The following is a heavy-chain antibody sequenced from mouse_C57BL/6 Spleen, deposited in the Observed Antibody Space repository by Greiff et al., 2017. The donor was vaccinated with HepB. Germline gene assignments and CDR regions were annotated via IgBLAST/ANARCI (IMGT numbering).Heavy chain of an antibody. Sequence: QVQLQQPGAELVMPGASVKLSCKASGYTFTSYWMHWVKQRPGQGLEWIGEIDPSDSYTYYNQKFKGKSTLTVDKSSSTAYMQLSSLTSEDSAVYYCTRYYYYGSGGYFDYWGQGTTLTVSS. J-gene: IGHJ2*01. CDR2: IDPSDSYT. CDR3: TRYYYYGSGGYFDY. D-gene: IGHD1-1*01. V-gene: IGHV1-69*01. CDR1: GYTFTSYW.